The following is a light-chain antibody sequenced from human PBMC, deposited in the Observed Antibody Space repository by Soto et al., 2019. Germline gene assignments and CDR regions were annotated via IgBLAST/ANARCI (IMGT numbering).Light chain of an antibody. V-gene: IGKV3-15*01. CDR2: VAS. CDR1: QSVSSN. J-gene: IGKJ1*01. CDR3: QQYKTWPLT. Sequence: ETVMTQSPATLSVSPGERATLSCRASQSVSSNLAWYQQKPGQAPRVLIYVASTRATGIPARFSGSGSGTEFTLTISSLQSEDFVVYYCQQYKTWPLTFGQGTKVEIK.